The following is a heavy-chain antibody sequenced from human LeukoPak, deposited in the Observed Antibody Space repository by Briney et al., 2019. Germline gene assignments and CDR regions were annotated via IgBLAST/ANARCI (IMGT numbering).Heavy chain of an antibody. V-gene: IGHV3-23*01. CDR1: GFTFSSYA. J-gene: IGHJ6*03. CDR3: ARGRDSSSWYYYYYMDV. CDR2: ISGSGGST. Sequence: GGSLRLSCAASGFTFSSYAMSWVRQAPGKGLEWVSVISGSGGSTNYADSVKGRFTISRDNSKNTLYLQMNSLRAEDTALYYCARGRDSSSWYYYYYMDVWGKGTTVTVSS. D-gene: IGHD6-13*01.